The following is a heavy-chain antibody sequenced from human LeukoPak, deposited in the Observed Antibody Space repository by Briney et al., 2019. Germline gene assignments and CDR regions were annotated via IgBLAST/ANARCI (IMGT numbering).Heavy chain of an antibody. Sequence: ASVKVSCKASGGTFSSYAISWVRQAPGQGLEWMGWISAYNGNTNYAQKLQGRVTMTTDTSTSTAYMELRSLRSDDTAVYHCARDHLGKVEPAYNWFDPWGQGTLVTVSS. CDR3: ARDHLGKVEPAYNWFDP. V-gene: IGHV1-18*01. J-gene: IGHJ5*02. D-gene: IGHD1-1*01. CDR2: ISAYNGNT. CDR1: GGTFSSYA.